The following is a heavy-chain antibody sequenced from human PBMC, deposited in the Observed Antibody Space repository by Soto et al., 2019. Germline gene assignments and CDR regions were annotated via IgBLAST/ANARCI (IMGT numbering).Heavy chain of an antibody. CDR1: GGSISSGGYY. CDR3: ARDFTYCSGGSCYELFDY. CDR2: IYYSGST. Sequence: QVQLQESGPGLVKPSQTLSLTCTVSGGSISSGGYYWSWIRQHPGKGLEWIGYIYYSGSTYYNPSLKSRVTISVDTSKNQYSLKLSSVTAADTAVYYCARDFTYCSGGSCYELFDYWGQGTLVTVSS. V-gene: IGHV4-31*03. J-gene: IGHJ4*02. D-gene: IGHD2-15*01.